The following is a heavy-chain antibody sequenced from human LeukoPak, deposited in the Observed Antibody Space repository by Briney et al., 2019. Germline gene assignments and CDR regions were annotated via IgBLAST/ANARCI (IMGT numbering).Heavy chain of an antibody. CDR1: GYIFTSYN. J-gene: IGHJ5*02. D-gene: IGHD3-22*01. CDR3: ARVDSSGYSQSYGLLST. Sequence: ASVKVSCKASGYIFTSYNMYWVRQAPGQGLEWMGGIIPIFGTANYAQKFQGRVTITADKSTSTAYMELSSLRSEDTAVYYCARVDSSGYSQSYGLLSTWGQGALVTVSS. V-gene: IGHV1-69*06. CDR2: IIPIFGTA.